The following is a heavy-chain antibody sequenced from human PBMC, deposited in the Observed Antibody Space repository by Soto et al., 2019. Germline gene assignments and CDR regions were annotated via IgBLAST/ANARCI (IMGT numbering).Heavy chain of an antibody. V-gene: IGHV4-34*01. J-gene: IGHJ6*03. CDR2: INHSGST. CDR1: GGSFSGYY. CDR3: ARGYKPRLSTVTTGYYYYMDV. D-gene: IGHD4-17*01. Sequence: SETLSLTCAVYGGSFSGYYWSWIRQPPGKGLEWIGEINHSGSTNYNPSLKSRVTISVDTSKNQFSLKLSSVTAADTAVYYCARGYKPRLSTVTTGYYYYMDVWGKGTTVTVSS.